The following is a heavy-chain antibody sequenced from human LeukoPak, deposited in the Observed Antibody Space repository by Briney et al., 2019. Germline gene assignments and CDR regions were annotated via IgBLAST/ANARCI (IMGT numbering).Heavy chain of an antibody. V-gene: IGHV4-31*03. CDR1: GGSISSGGYY. J-gene: IGHJ5*02. CDR3: ARGIVVVPAAIGVLNLWFDP. D-gene: IGHD2-2*02. CDR2: IYYSGST. Sequence: SETLSLTCTVSGGSISSGGYYWSWIRQHPGKGLEWIGYIYYSGSTYYNPSLKSRVTISVDTPKNQFSLKLSSVTAADTAVYYCARGIVVVPAAIGVLNLWFDPWGQGTLVTVSS.